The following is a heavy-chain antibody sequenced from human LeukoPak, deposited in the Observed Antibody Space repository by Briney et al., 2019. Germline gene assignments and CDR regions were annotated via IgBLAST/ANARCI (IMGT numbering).Heavy chain of an antibody. V-gene: IGHV1-2*02. Sequence: ASVKVSCKASGYDFSDLYFHWVRQAPGQGLEWMGWINPYSGASIYAQKFQGRVTMETSSSTVHMQLSRLRYDDTAVYYCATASVTRMRDPWGQGTLVTVSS. CDR1: GYDFSDLY. CDR3: ATASVTRMRDP. J-gene: IGHJ5*02. CDR2: INPYSGAS.